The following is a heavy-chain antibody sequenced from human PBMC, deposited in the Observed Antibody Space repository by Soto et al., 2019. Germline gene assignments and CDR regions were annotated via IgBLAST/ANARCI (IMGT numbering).Heavy chain of an antibody. Sequence: SVKVSCKASGGTFSSYAISWVRQAPGQGLEWMGGIIPIFGTANYAQKFQGRVTITADESTSTAYMELSSLRSEDTAVYYCSRLNVLVVPAASYYYYYGMDVWCQGTTVTVSS. V-gene: IGHV1-69*13. CDR3: SRLNVLVVPAASYYYYYGMDV. J-gene: IGHJ6*02. CDR2: IIPIFGTA. D-gene: IGHD2-2*01. CDR1: GGTFSSYA.